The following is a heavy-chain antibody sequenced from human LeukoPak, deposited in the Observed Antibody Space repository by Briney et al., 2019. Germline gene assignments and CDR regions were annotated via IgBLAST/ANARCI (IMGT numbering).Heavy chain of an antibody. V-gene: IGHV4-59*01. CDR3: ARGSSWAYNWVDP. CDR2: IYYSGST. J-gene: IGHJ5*02. Sequence: SETLSLTCTVSGGSISSYYWSWIRKPPGKGLEWIGYIYYSGSTNYNTSLKSRVTISVDTSKNQCSLKLSSVTAADTAVYYCARGSSWAYNWVDPCGQGSLVTVSP. CDR1: GGSISSYY. D-gene: IGHD6-13*01.